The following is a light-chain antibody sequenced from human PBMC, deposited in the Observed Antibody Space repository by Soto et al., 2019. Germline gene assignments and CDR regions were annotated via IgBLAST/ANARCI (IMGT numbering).Light chain of an antibody. J-gene: IGKJ1*01. CDR1: QNINRW. CDR2: DAS. V-gene: IGKV1-5*01. Sequence: DIQMTQSPSTLSSSVGDRVTITCRASQNINRWLAWYQQKPGEAPKLLIYDASALPRGVPSRFSGSGSGTKFTLTIASLQPDDFATYYCQQYETFSGTFGPGTKVDIK. CDR3: QQYETFSGT.